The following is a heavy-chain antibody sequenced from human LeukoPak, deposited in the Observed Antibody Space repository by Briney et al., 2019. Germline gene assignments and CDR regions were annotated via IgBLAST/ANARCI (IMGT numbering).Heavy chain of an antibody. V-gene: IGHV3-13*01. CDR1: GLTFSDYD. J-gene: IGHJ4*02. CDR3: ARVAKERVGGVYYFDY. D-gene: IGHD1-1*01. Sequence: AGSLRLSCAAAGLTFSDYDMHWVRQATGKGLEWVSAIGTAGDTYYTGSVKGRLTISRENAKNSLYLQMNSLRAGDTAVYYCARVAKERVGGVYYFDYWGQGTLVTVSS. CDR2: IGTAGDT.